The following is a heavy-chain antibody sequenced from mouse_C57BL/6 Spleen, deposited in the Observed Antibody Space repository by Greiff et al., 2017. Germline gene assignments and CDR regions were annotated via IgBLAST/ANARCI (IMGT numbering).Heavy chain of an antibody. CDR3: AREGTGFDY. CDR1: GYTFTSYW. J-gene: IGHJ2*01. V-gene: IGHV1-55*01. CDR2: IYPGSGST. D-gene: IGHD3-3*01. Sequence: VQLQQPGAELVKPGASVKMSCKASGYTFTSYWITWVKQRPGQGLEWIGDIYPGSGSTNYNEKLKIKATLTVDTSSSTAYMQLSSLTSEDSAVYYCAREGTGFDYWGQGTTRTVSS.